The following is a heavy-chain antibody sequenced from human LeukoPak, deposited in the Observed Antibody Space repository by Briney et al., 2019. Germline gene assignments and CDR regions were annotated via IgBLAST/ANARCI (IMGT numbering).Heavy chain of an antibody. CDR3: ARVLPAGYYYDSSGYENWFDP. V-gene: IGHV1-46*01. Sequence: ASVKVSCKASGYTFTSYYMHWVRQAPGQGLEWMGIINPSGCSTSYAQKFQGRVTMTRDMSTSTAYMELRSLRSDDTAVYYCARVLPAGYYYDSSGYENWFDPWGQGTLVTVSS. D-gene: IGHD3-22*01. CDR2: INPSGCST. CDR1: GYTFTSYY. J-gene: IGHJ5*02.